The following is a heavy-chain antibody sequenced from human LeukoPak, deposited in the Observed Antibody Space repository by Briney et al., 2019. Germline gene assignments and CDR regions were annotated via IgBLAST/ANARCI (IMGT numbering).Heavy chain of an antibody. CDR1: GYTFTGYY. CDR2: INPNSGGT. Sequence: ASVKVSCKASGYTFTGYYMHWVRQAPGQGLEWMGWINPNSGGTNYAQKFQGRVTMTRDTSISTAYMELSRLRSDDTAVYYCARSFIATTPYFDYWGQGTLVTVSS. D-gene: IGHD1-1*01. CDR3: ARSFIATTPYFDY. J-gene: IGHJ4*02. V-gene: IGHV1-2*02.